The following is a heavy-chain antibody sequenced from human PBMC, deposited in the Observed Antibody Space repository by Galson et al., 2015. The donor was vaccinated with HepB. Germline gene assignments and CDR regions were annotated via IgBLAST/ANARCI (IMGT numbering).Heavy chain of an antibody. CDR2: ISYDGSNK. J-gene: IGHJ4*02. D-gene: IGHD3-16*01. CDR1: GFDFSGYG. V-gene: IGHV3-30*03. Sequence: SLRLSCAASGFDFSGYGMHWVRQAPGKGLEWVAVISYDGSNKYYEVSVKGRFTISRDNSKNTVYLQMHTLRTEDTAVYYCARDRYYDYVWGSYGADWGQGTLVTVSS. CDR3: ARDRYYDYVWGSYGAD.